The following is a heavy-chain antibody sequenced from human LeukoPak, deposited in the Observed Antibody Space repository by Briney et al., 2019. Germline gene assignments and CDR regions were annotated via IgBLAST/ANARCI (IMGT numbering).Heavy chain of an antibody. D-gene: IGHD6-19*01. V-gene: IGHV1-2*02. J-gene: IGHJ5*02. CDR2: INPNSGGT. CDR1: GYTFTGYY. Sequence: ASVKVSCKASGYTFTGYYMHWVRQAPGQGVEWMGWINPNSGGTNYAQKFQGRVTMTKNTSISTAYMELSRLRSDDTAVNYCARTLAAVAEIWFDPWGQGTLVTVSS. CDR3: ARTLAAVAEIWFDP.